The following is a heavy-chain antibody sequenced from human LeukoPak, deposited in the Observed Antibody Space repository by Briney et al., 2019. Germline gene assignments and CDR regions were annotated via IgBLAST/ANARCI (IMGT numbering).Heavy chain of an antibody. Sequence: GGYLRLSCAVSGFTFSTSGMNWARQAPGKGLDWVSIISGSGGTPYYTVSVKGRFTISRDNSKNTLYLQMNSLRAEDTAVYYCAKTRGISISGVVPLCDYWGQGTLVTVSS. V-gene: IGHV3-23*01. CDR2: ISGSGGTP. J-gene: IGHJ4*02. CDR1: GFTFSTSG. CDR3: AKTRGISISGVVPLCDY. D-gene: IGHD3-3*01.